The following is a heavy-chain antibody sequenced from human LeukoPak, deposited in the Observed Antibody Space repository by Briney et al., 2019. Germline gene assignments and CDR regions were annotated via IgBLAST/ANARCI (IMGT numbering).Heavy chain of an antibody. D-gene: IGHD5/OR15-5a*01. CDR3: ARLVQKASGLYDYYYFMGV. CDR2: IYYSGST. J-gene: IGHJ6*04. V-gene: IGHV4-59*08. Sequence: SETLSLTCTVSGGSVRGYYWTWIRQAPGKGLEFVAYIYYSGSTNYNPSLKSRVSTSLDTSTNQFSLSLTSVTATDTATYYCARLVQKASGLYDYYYFMGVWGSGTPVTVSS. CDR1: GGSVRGYY.